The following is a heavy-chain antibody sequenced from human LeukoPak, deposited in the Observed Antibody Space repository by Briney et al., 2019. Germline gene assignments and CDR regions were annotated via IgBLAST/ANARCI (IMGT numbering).Heavy chain of an antibody. Sequence: GGSLRLSRAAPGFTFSSYGMHWVRQAPAKGLEWVAIISYDGSNKYYADSVKGRFTISRDNSKNTLYLQMNSLRAEDTAVYYCAKSTTVTQRGYFDYWGQGTLVTVSS. V-gene: IGHV3-30*18. J-gene: IGHJ4*02. D-gene: IGHD4-17*01. CDR3: AKSTTVTQRGYFDY. CDR1: GFTFSSYG. CDR2: ISYDGSNK.